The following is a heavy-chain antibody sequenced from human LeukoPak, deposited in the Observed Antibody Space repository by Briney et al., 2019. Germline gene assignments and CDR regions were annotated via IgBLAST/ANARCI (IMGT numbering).Heavy chain of an antibody. V-gene: IGHV4-30-4*01. CDR2: IYYSGST. J-gene: IGHJ4*02. CDR3: ARGGPRPKYYD. Sequence: PSQTLSLTCTVSGGSLSSGDYYWGWIRQPPGKGLEWIGYIYYSGSTYYNPSLKSRVTISVDTSKNQFSLKLSSVTAADTAVYYCARGGPRPKYYDWGQGTLVTVSS. D-gene: IGHD3-10*01. CDR1: GGSLSSGDYY.